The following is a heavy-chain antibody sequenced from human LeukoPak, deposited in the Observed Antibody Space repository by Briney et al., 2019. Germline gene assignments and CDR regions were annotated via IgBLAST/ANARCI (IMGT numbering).Heavy chain of an antibody. CDR2: INPNSGGT. J-gene: IGHJ4*02. D-gene: IGHD6-13*01. V-gene: IGHV1-2*02. Sequence: ASVKVSCKASGGTFSSYAISWVRQAPGQGLEWMGWINPNSGGTNYAQKFQGRVTMTRDTSISTAYMELSRLRSDDTAVYYCARVGSSSSGSPKFDYWGQGTLVTVSS. CDR1: GGTFSSYA. CDR3: ARVGSSSSGSPKFDY.